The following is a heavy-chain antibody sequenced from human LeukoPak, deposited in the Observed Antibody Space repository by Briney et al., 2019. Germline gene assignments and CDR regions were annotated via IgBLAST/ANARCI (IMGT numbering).Heavy chain of an antibody. J-gene: IGHJ5*02. CDR2: INTYNGNT. CDR3: ARDLGSGPNWFDP. V-gene: IGHV1-18*01. Sequence: GASVKDSCKASGYTFTTYGISWVRQAPGQGLEWMGWINTYNGNTNYAQKLQGRVTMTTDTSTSTAYMELRSLRSDDTAVYYCARDLGSGPNWFDPWGQGTLVTVSS. D-gene: IGHD6-19*01. CDR1: GYTFTTYG.